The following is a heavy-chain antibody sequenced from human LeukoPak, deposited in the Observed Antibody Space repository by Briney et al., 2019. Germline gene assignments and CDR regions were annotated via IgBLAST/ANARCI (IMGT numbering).Heavy chain of an antibody. J-gene: IGHJ3*02. CDR3: ARTRSGNYGAFDI. CDR2: ISGSGNAI. Sequence: GGSLRLSCAASGFTFSINAMSWVRQAPGKGLEWLSTISGSGNAIYYADSVKGRFTISRDNAKNSLYLQMNSLRAEDTAVYYCARTRSGNYGAFDIWGQGTMVTVPS. CDR1: GFTFSINA. D-gene: IGHD1-26*01. V-gene: IGHV3-21*01.